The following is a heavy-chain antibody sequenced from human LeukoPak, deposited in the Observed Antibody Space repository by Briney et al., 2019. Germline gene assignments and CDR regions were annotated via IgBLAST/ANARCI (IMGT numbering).Heavy chain of an antibody. Sequence: PGGSLRLSCAASGFTFSSYSMNWVRQAPGKGLEWVSSITSSGSYIYYADSVKGRFTISRDNAKNSLYLQMNSLRAEGTAVYYCARDRLRSRYDILTGYYYWGQGTLVTVSS. V-gene: IGHV3-21*04. J-gene: IGHJ4*02. CDR2: ITSSGSYI. D-gene: IGHD3-9*01. CDR1: GFTFSSYS. CDR3: ARDRLRSRYDILTGYYY.